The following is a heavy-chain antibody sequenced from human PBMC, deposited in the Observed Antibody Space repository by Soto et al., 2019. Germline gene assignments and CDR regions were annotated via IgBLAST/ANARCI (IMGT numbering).Heavy chain of an antibody. CDR1: GFTFSSYA. CDR2: ISYDGSNK. Sequence: QVQLVESGGGVVQPGRSLRLSCAASGFTFSSYAMHWVRQAPGKGLEWVAVISYDGSNKYYADSVKGRFTISRDNSKNTLYLQMNSLRAEDTAVYYCARVEGRNPHPYYYYYCMDVWGQGTTVTVSS. J-gene: IGHJ6*02. V-gene: IGHV3-30-3*01. CDR3: ARVEGRNPHPYYYYYCMDV.